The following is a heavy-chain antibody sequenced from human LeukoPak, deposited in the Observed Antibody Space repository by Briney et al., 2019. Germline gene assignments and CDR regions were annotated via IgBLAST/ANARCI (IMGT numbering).Heavy chain of an antibody. CDR2: IYSGGST. V-gene: IGHV3-53*01. Sequence: GGSLRLSXAASGFTVSSNYMSWVRQAPGKGLEWVSVIYSGGSTYYADSVKGRFTISRDNSKNTLYLQMNSLRAEDTAVYYCARESYCGGDCRDPTPPDDAFDIWGQGTMVTVSS. J-gene: IGHJ3*02. CDR1: GFTVSSNY. D-gene: IGHD2-21*02. CDR3: ARESYCGGDCRDPTPPDDAFDI.